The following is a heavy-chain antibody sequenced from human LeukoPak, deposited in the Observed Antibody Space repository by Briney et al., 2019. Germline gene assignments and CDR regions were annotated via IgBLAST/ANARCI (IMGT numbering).Heavy chain of an antibody. CDR2: ISGSGGST. Sequence: GGSLRLSRAASGFTFSSYAMSWVRQAPGKGLEWVSAISGSGGSTYYADSVKGRFTISRDNSKNTLYLQMNSLRAEDTAVYYCAKADTIFGVVTPFDYWGQGTLVTVSS. CDR3: AKADTIFGVVTPFDY. CDR1: GFTFSSYA. V-gene: IGHV3-23*01. J-gene: IGHJ4*02. D-gene: IGHD3-3*01.